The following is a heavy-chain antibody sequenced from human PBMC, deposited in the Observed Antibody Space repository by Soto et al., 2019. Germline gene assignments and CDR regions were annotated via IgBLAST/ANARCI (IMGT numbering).Heavy chain of an antibody. CDR3: ARDSSGSGYFYY. CDR2: ISGSGGST. J-gene: IGHJ4*02. Sequence: PGGSLRLSCAASGFTFSSYAMSWVRQAPGKGLEWVSAISGSGGSTYYADSVKGRFTISRDNSKNTLYLQMNSLRAEDTAVYYCARDSSGSGYFYYWGQGTLVTVSS. D-gene: IGHD6-19*01. V-gene: IGHV3-23*01. CDR1: GFTFSSYA.